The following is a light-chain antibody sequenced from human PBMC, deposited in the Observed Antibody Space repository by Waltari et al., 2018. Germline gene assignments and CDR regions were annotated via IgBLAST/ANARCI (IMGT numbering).Light chain of an antibody. CDR1: TSNIGSNT. J-gene: IGLJ1*01. V-gene: IGLV1-44*01. CDR3: ATWDDSLNGYL. Sequence: QSVLTQTPSASGTPGQRVTISCSGSTSNIGSNTVNWYQHLPGTAPKLLIYNNYQRPSRVPDRFSGSQAGTSASLAISGLKSEDESDYYCATWDDSLNGYLFGTGTKVNVL. CDR2: NNY.